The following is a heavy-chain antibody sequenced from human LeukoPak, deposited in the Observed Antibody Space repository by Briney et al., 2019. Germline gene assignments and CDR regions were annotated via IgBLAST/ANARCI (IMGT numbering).Heavy chain of an antibody. V-gene: IGHV4-59*01. Sequence: SETLSLTCTVSGGSISSYYWSWIRQPPGKGLEWIGYIYYSGSTNYNPSLKSRVTISVDTSKNQFSLKQSSVTAADTAVYYCARLVVVAATPSNWFDPWGQGTLVTVSS. D-gene: IGHD2-15*01. J-gene: IGHJ5*02. CDR3: ARLVVVAATPSNWFDP. CDR2: IYYSGST. CDR1: GGSISSYY.